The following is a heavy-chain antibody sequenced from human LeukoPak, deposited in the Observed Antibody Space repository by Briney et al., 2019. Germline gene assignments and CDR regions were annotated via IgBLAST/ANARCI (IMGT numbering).Heavy chain of an antibody. CDR2: IYTSGST. D-gene: IGHD1-26*01. CDR1: GGSISSYY. Sequence: SETLSLTCTVSGGSISSYYWSWIRQPAGKGLESIGRIYTSGSTNYNPSLKSRVTMSVDTSKNQFSLKLSSVTAADTAVYYCARDKLVGATTSYYYMDVWGKGTTVTVSS. V-gene: IGHV4-4*07. CDR3: ARDKLVGATTSYYYMDV. J-gene: IGHJ6*03.